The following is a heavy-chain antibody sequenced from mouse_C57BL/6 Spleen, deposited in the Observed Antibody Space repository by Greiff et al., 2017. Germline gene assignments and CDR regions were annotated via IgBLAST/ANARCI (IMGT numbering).Heavy chain of an antibody. CDR2: IRSKSSNYAT. V-gene: IGHV10-3*01. J-gene: IGHJ3*01. CDR3: VRDEGYYGNYVGWFAY. CDR1: GFTFNTYA. D-gene: IGHD2-1*01. Sequence: GGGLVQPKGSLKLSCAASGFTFNTYAMHWVRQAPGKGLEWVARIRSKSSNYATYYADSVKDRFTISRDDSQSMLYLQMNNLKTEDTAMYYCVRDEGYYGNYVGWFAYWGQGTLVTVSA.